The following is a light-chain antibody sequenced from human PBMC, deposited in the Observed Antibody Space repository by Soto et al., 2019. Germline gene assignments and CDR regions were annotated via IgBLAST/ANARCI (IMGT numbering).Light chain of an antibody. CDR3: AAWDGSLDVVL. Sequence: QLVLTQPPSASGTPGQRVTISCSGSSSNIGTNTVKWYQQFPGSAPQLLLYNTNQRPSGVPGRFSGSKSGTSASLAISGLQSEDEADYYCAAWDGSLDVVLFGGGTKVTVL. CDR2: NTN. J-gene: IGLJ2*01. V-gene: IGLV1-44*01. CDR1: SSNIGTNT.